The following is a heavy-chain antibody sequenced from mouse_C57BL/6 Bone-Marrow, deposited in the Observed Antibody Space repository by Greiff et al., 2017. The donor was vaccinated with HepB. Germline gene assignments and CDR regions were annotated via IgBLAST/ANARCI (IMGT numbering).Heavy chain of an antibody. CDR1: GYSFTGYF. J-gene: IGHJ3*01. Sequence: VQLQQSGPELVKPGDSVKISCKASGYSFTGYFMNWVMQSHGKSLEWIGRINPYNGDTFYNQKFKGKATLTVDKSSSTAHMELRSLTSEDSAVYDCAREGSIYYDDAWFAYWGQGTLVTVSA. CDR3: AREGSIYYDDAWFAY. V-gene: IGHV1-20*01. CDR2: INPYNGDT. D-gene: IGHD2-4*01.